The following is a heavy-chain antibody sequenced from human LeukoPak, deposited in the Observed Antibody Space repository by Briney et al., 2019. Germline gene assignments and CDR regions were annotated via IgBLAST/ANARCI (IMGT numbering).Heavy chain of an antibody. J-gene: IGHJ4*02. CDR1: GFTFRSYW. CDR2: INSDGRST. CDR3: ARDGVYGGSGYDY. D-gene: IGHD3-22*01. V-gene: IGHV3-74*01. Sequence: PGGSLRLSCAASGFTFRSYWMHWVRQAPGKRLVWVSRINSDGRSTSYADSVKGRFTISRDNAKNTLYLQMNSLRAEDTALYYCARDGVYGGSGYDYWGQGTRVTVSS.